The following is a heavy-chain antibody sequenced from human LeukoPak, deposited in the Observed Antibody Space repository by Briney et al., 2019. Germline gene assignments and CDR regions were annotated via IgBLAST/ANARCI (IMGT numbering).Heavy chain of an antibody. V-gene: IGHV1-2*02. J-gene: IGHJ4*02. CDR1: GYTFTGYY. CDR2: INPNSGGT. D-gene: IGHD1-26*01. Sequence: ASVKVSCKASGYTFTGYYMHWVRQAPGQGLEWMGWINPNSGGTNYAQKFQGRVTMTRDTSISTAYMELSRLRSDDTAMYYCARLSSIVGATGLDYWGQGTLVTVSS. CDR3: ARLSSIVGATGLDY.